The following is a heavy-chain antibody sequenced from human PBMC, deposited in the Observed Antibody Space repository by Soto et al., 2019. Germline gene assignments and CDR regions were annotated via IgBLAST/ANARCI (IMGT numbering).Heavy chain of an antibody. CDR2: ISYDGSNK. D-gene: IGHD2-15*01. CDR3: ARGIWSRASCPLYGIDV. Sequence: VGSLRLSCAASGFTFSSYAMHWVRQAPGKGLEWVAVISYDGSNKYYADSVKGRFTISRDNSKNTLYLQMNSLRPEDTAVYHCARGIWSRASCPLYGIDVRGHGSTVIVSS. V-gene: IGHV3-30-3*01. CDR1: GFTFSSYA. J-gene: IGHJ6*02.